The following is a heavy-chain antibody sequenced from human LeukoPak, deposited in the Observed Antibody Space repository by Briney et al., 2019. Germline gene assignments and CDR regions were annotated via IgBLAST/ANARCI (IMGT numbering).Heavy chain of an antibody. CDR1: GGSFSSYY. D-gene: IGHD3-16*01. V-gene: IGHV4-59*12. CDR3: ARTMITFGGVLNWFDP. J-gene: IGHJ5*02. Sequence: SETLSFTATVPGGSFSSYYWSWFRQPPGKGLEGFGYIYYSGSTNYNPSLKSRVTMSVDTSKNQFSLKLSSVTAADTAVYYCARTMITFGGVLNWFDPWGQGTLVTVSS. CDR2: IYYSGST.